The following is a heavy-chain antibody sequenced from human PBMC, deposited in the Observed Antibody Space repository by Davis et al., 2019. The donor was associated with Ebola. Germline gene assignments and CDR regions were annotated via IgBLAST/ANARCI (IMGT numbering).Heavy chain of an antibody. V-gene: IGHV3-7*01. J-gene: IGHJ6*02. Sequence: PGGSLRLSCAASGFTFSSYWMSWVRQAPGKGLEWVANIKQDGSEKYYVDSVKGRFTISRDNAKNSLYLQMNSLRAEDTAVYYCARVSTVTTFNYGMDVWGQGTTVTVSS. D-gene: IGHD4-17*01. CDR3: ARVSTVTTFNYGMDV. CDR1: GFTFSSYW. CDR2: IKQDGSEK.